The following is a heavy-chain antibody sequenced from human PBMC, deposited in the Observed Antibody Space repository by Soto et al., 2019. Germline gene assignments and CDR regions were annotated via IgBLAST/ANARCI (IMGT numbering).Heavy chain of an antibody. V-gene: IGHV4-39*02. J-gene: IGHJ4*02. D-gene: IGHD6-6*01. CDR3: ARDLYSSSSNFDY. CDR1: GGSVSSSSYY. CDR2: VYYSGST. Sequence: SETLSLTCTVAGGSVSSSSYYWGRVRQPPGKGLEWIGSVYYSGSTYYNPSLESRVTISVDKSKNQFSLKLMSLSAADTAVYYCARDLYSSSSNFDYWGQGTLVTVSS.